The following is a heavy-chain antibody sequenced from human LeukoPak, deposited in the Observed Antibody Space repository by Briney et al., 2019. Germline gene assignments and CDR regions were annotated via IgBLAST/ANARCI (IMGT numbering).Heavy chain of an antibody. D-gene: IGHD3-22*01. CDR2: IYYSGST. CDR1: GGSISSSSYY. Sequence: SETLSLTCTVSGGSISSSSYYWGWIRQPPGKGLEWIGSIYYSGSTYYNPSLKSRVTISVDTSKNQFSLKLSSVTAADTAVYYCARLTYYYDSSGYYLYPSYYYYYGMDVWGQGTTVTDSS. CDR3: ARLTYYYDSSGYYLYPSYYYYYGMDV. J-gene: IGHJ6*02. V-gene: IGHV4-39*01.